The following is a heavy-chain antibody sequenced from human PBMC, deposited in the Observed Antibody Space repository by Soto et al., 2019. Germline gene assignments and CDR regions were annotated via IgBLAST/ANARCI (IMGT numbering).Heavy chain of an antibody. D-gene: IGHD3-10*01. Sequence: EVQLLESGGGLVQPGGSLRLSCAASGFTFSSYALSWVRQAPGKGLEWVSAISANGQGIYYADSVRGRFTISRDNSKNTIFLHMDSLRAEDTAVYYCAKDRYYPRDYFHYWGQGTLVTVSS. CDR2: ISANGQGI. J-gene: IGHJ4*02. CDR3: AKDRYYPRDYFHY. CDR1: GFTFSSYA. V-gene: IGHV3-23*01.